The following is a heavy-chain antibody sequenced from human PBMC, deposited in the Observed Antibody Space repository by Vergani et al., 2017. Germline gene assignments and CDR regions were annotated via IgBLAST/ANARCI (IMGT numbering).Heavy chain of an antibody. CDR3: VGGGLATIYNWFDP. Sequence: EVLLVESGGDLVQPGGSLRLSCEASGFNFQIYWMGWVRQTAEKGLEWVANIKQDGSEDYYVDSVKGRFTITRDNAKKFIYLQMNSLRADDTAVYYCVGGGLATIYNWFDPWGKGTRVTVSS. CDR2: IKQDGSED. J-gene: IGHJ5*01. V-gene: IGHV3-7*01. D-gene: IGHD5-24*01. CDR1: GFNFQIYW.